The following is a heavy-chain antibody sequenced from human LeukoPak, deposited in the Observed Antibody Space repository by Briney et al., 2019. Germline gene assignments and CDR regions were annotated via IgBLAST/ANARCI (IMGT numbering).Heavy chain of an antibody. CDR3: ARENARYGSGSYYNVWGARYGMDV. CDR1: GGSFSGYY. CDR2: INHSGST. Sequence: PSETLSLTCAVYGGSFSGYYWSWIRQPPGKGLEWIGEINHSGSTNYNPSLKSRVTILVDTSKNQFSLKLSSVTAADTAVYYCARENARYGSGSYYNVWGARYGMDVWGQGTTVTVSS. V-gene: IGHV4-34*01. D-gene: IGHD3-10*01. J-gene: IGHJ6*02.